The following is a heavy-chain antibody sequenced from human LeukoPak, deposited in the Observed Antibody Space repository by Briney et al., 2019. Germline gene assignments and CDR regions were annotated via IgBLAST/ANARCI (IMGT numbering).Heavy chain of an antibody. D-gene: IGHD5-18*01. CDR3: ARRGGYSYGRAFGY. J-gene: IGHJ4*02. CDR2: INHSGST. CDR1: GYSISSGYY. V-gene: IGHV4-38-2*02. Sequence: SETLSLTCTVSGYSISSGYYWGWIRQPPGKGLEWIGSINHSGSTNYNPSLKSRVTISVDTSKNQFSLKLSSVTAADTAVYYCARRGGYSYGRAFGYWGQGTLVTVSS.